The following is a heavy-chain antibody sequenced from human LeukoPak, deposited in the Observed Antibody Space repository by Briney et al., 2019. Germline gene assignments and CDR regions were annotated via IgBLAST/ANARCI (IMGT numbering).Heavy chain of an antibody. Sequence: GESLKISCKGSGYSFTSYWIGWVRQAPGQGLEWMGWINPNSGGTNYAQKFQGRVTMTRDTSISTAYMELSRLTSDDTAVYYCARGQSVGGLPPHWGQGTLVTVSS. V-gene: IGHV1-2*02. CDR3: ARGQSVGGLPPH. D-gene: IGHD4-11*01. J-gene: IGHJ4*02. CDR2: INPNSGGT. CDR1: GYSFTSYW.